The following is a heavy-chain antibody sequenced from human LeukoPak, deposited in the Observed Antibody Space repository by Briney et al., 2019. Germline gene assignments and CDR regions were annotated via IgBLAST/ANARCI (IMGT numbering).Heavy chain of an antibody. Sequence: GGSLRLSCAASGFTFSSYSMNWVRQAPGKGLEWVSSISSSSSYIYYADSVKGRFTISRDNAKNSLYLQMNSLRAEDTAVYYCARAPTVTTNFDYWGQGALVIVSS. V-gene: IGHV3-21*01. CDR2: ISSSSSYI. CDR3: ARAPTVTTNFDY. CDR1: GFTFSSYS. D-gene: IGHD4-17*01. J-gene: IGHJ4*02.